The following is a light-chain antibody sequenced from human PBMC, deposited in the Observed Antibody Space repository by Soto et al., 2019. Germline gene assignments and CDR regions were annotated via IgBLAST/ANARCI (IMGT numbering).Light chain of an antibody. CDR2: KAS. V-gene: IGKV1-5*03. Sequence: DIQMTQSPSTLSASVGDRVTITCRASQSISTWLAWYQQKPGKAPKLLIYKASSLESGVPSRFSGSGSGTEFPLTISSLQPDDFATYYCQQYNTCPLTFGGGTTVEIK. CDR1: QSISTW. J-gene: IGKJ4*01. CDR3: QQYNTCPLT.